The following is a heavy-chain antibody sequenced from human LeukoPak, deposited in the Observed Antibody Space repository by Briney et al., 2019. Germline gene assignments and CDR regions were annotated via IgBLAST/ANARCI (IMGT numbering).Heavy chain of an antibody. J-gene: IGHJ4*02. CDR1: GYSINNGYY. V-gene: IGHV4-38-2*02. CDR3: ARAPHFFDTSASRYYLDY. D-gene: IGHD3-22*01. Sequence: SETLSLTCTVSGYSINNGYYWGWIRQPPGKGLEWIGVYHVGTTDYNPSLRSRVTISVDGSKNQMSLTLSSVAAEDTAVYYCARAPHFFDTSASRYYLDYWGRGALVTVPS. CDR2: VYHVGTT.